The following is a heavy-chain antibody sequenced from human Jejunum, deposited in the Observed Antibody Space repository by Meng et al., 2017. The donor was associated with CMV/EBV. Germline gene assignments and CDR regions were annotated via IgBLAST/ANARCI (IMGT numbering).Heavy chain of an antibody. Sequence: FSSYWMSWVRQAPGKGLEWVATIKSDGSQKHYVDSVKGRFTISRDNAKNSLHLQMDSLRAEDTAVYHCARDCSTNCPFQPRGDYWGQGTRVTVSS. J-gene: IGHJ4*02. CDR3: ARDCSTNCPFQPRGDY. CDR1: FSSYW. D-gene: IGHD2-2*01. V-gene: IGHV3-7*01. CDR2: IKSDGSQK.